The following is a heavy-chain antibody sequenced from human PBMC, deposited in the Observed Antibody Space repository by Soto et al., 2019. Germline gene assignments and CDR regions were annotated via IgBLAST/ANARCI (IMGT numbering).Heavy chain of an antibody. V-gene: IGHV4-31*03. CDR3: ATLGDTYDNSFDN. CDR2: INYSGST. J-gene: IGHJ4*02. D-gene: IGHD3-16*01. Sequence: QVQLQESGPGLVEPSQTLSLTCTVSGVSIRGGGDYWPWIRHRPGKGLECIGYINYSGSTYYNPSLRSRVTVSLETSQGQISLKLSSVTAADTALYYCATLGDTYDNSFDNWGQGTLVTVSS. CDR1: GVSIRGGGDY.